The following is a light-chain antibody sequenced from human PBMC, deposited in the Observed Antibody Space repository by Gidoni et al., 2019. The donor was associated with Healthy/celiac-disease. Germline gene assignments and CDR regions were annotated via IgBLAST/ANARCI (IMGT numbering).Light chain of an antibody. V-gene: IGLV3-10*01. CDR3: YSTDSSGNQRV. Sequence: YELTKPPSVSVSPGQTARITCSGDAVPQKYAYWYPPKSGQAPVLVIYEDSKRPSGIPERFSGSSSGTMATLTISGAQVEDEAVYYFYSTDSSGNQRVFGGGTKLTVL. CDR1: AVPQKY. CDR2: EDS. J-gene: IGLJ3*02.